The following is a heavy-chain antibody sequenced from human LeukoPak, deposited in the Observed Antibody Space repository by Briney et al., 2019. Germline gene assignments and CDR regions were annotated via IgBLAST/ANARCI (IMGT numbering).Heavy chain of an antibody. Sequence: PGGSLRLSCAASGFTFSSYEMNWVRQAPGKGREWVSYISSSGSTIYYADSVKGRFTISRDNAKNSLYLQMNSLRAEDTAVYDCARDLAELPADVYYYYGMDVWGEGTRSASPQ. D-gene: IGHD3-3*02. CDR1: GFTFSSYE. CDR2: ISSSGSTI. V-gene: IGHV3-48*03. CDR3: ARDLAELPADVYYYYGMDV. J-gene: IGHJ6*04.